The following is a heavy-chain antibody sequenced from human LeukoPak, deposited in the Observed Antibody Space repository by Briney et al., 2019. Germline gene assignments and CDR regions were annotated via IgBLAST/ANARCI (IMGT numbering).Heavy chain of an antibody. CDR3: VNDQWQGYFDWSQSYSGAFDI. Sequence: QAGGSLRLSCAASGFTFSSYAMSWVRQAPGKGLEGVSAISGSGGSTYYADSVKGRFTISRDNSKNTLYLQMNSLRAEDTAVYYCVNDQWQGYFDWSQSYSGAFDIWGQGTMVTVSS. J-gene: IGHJ3*02. CDR2: ISGSGGST. D-gene: IGHD3-9*01. CDR1: GFTFSSYA. V-gene: IGHV3-23*01.